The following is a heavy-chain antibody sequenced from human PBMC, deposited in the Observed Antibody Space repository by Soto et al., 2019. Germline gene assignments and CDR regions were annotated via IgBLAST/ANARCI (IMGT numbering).Heavy chain of an antibody. V-gene: IGHV1-69*01. CDR3: ARESCTNGVCYWVGNWFDP. Sequence: QVQLVQSGAEVKKPGSSVKVSCKASGGTFSSYAISWVRQAPGQGLEWMGGIIPIFGTANYAQKFQGRVTITADESTSTAYMERSSLRSEDTAVYYCARESCTNGVCYWVGNWFDPWRQGTLDTVSS. CDR1: GGTFSSYA. CDR2: IIPIFGTA. J-gene: IGHJ5*02. D-gene: IGHD2-8*01.